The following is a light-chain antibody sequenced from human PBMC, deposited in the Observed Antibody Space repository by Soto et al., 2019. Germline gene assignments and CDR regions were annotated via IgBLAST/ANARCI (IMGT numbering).Light chain of an antibody. CDR2: AAS. CDR1: QSISIY. J-gene: IGKJ4*01. Sequence: DIQLTESPSSLSSSVVDRVTITCRSSQSISIYFKWYQQRPGKAPKFLIYAASNSKSGVPSRFSGSGFGTDFTLTISSLQPEDFATYCCQQSHSTPLTFGGGTKVDIK. V-gene: IGKV1-39*01. CDR3: QQSHSTPLT.